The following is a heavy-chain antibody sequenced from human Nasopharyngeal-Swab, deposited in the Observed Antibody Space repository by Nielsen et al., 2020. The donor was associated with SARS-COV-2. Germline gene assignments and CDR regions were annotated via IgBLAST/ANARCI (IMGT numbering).Heavy chain of an antibody. CDR3: ARTDYGSTFDP. Sequence: GESLKISCATSGFTFSSYWMSWVSQAPGKGLEWVANIKEDGSDKYHVDSVKGRFTISRDNAKNSLYLQMNSLRAEDTAVYYCARTDYGSTFDPWGQGTLVTVSS. D-gene: IGHD4-23*01. V-gene: IGHV3-7*01. J-gene: IGHJ5*02. CDR2: IKEDGSDK. CDR1: GFTFSSYW.